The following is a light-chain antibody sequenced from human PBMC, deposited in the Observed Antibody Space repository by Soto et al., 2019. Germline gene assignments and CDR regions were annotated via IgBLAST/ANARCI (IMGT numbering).Light chain of an antibody. CDR1: SSDVGGYNY. V-gene: IGLV2-14*01. J-gene: IGLJ2*01. Sequence: QSALTQPASVSGSPGQSITISCTGTSSDVGGYNYVSWYQQYPGKAPKLMFYEVSNRPSGVSNRFSGSKSGNTASLTISGLQAEDEAYYYCSSYTSGSTVVFGGGTQLTVL. CDR3: SSYTSGSTVV. CDR2: EVS.